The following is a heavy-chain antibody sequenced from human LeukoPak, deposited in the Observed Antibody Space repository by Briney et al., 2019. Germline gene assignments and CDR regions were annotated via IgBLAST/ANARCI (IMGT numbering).Heavy chain of an antibody. Sequence: SETLTLTCTVSGDSISTYYWSWIRQPPGKGLEWIGYIYYSGSTNYKPSLKSRVTMPVDTSKNQFSLKLSSVTAADTAVYYCARVSSSWYQDWYFDLWAVAPWSLSPQ. CDR2: IYYSGST. CDR3: ARVSSSWYQDWYFDL. D-gene: IGHD6-13*01. J-gene: IGHJ2*01. CDR1: GDSISTYY. V-gene: IGHV4-59*12.